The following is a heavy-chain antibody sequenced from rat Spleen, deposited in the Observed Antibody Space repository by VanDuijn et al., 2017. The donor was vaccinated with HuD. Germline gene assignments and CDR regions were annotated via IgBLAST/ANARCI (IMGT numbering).Heavy chain of an antibody. V-gene: IGHV5-29*01. CDR1: GFTFSDHY. D-gene: IGHD4-3*01. CDR3: ARHGRGERTYYYVMDA. Sequence: EVQLVESGGGLVQPGNSLKLSCVASGFTFSDHYVAWVRQAPTKGLEWVATINYDGRSTFYRDSVRARFTISRDNAKSILYLQMDRLKSEDNATYYCARHGRGERTYYYVMDAWGQGAAVTVSS. CDR2: INYDGRST. J-gene: IGHJ4*01.